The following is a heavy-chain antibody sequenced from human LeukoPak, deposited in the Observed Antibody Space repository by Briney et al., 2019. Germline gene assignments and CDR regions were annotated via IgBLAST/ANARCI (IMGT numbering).Heavy chain of an antibody. CDR2: IYYSGSTYYSGST. D-gene: IGHD3-22*01. CDR1: GGSISSSSYY. Sequence: SETLSLTCTVSGGSISSSSYYWGWIRQPPGKGLEWIGSIYYSGSTYYSGSTYYNPSLKSRVTISVDTSKNQFSLKLNSVTAADTAVYYCARAVVVNTFDYWGQGTLVTVSS. V-gene: IGHV4-39*01. J-gene: IGHJ4*02. CDR3: ARAVVVNTFDY.